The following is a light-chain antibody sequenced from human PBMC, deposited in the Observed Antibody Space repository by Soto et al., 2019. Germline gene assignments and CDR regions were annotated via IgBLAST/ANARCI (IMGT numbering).Light chain of an antibody. CDR3: QQYGSSPRT. CDR2: GAS. CDR1: QSVSSSY. V-gene: IGKV3-20*01. J-gene: IGKJ1*01. Sequence: EIVLTQSPGTLSLSPGERATLSCRASQSVSSSYLAWYRQKPGQAPRLLIYGASSRATGIPDRFSGSGSGTDFTLIISRLEPEDFAVYYCQQYGSSPRTFGQGTKVDIK.